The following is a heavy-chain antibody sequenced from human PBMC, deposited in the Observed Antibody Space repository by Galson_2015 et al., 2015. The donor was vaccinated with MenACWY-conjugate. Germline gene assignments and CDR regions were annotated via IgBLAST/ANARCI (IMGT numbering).Heavy chain of an antibody. CDR3: ASLAGVAAAGRPGYFDY. CDR2: IRYDGSNK. J-gene: IGHJ4*02. V-gene: IGHV3-30*02. CDR1: GFTFSSYG. Sequence: SLRLSCAASGFTFSSYGMHWVRQAPGKGLEWVAFIRYDGSNKYYADSVKGRFTISRDNSKNTLYLQMNSLRAEDTAVYYCASLAGVAAAGRPGYFDYWGQGTLVTVSS. D-gene: IGHD6-25*01.